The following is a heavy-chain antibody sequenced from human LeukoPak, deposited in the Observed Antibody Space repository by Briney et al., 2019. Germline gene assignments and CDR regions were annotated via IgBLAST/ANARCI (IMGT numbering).Heavy chain of an antibody. Sequence: GRSLRLSCRGTGFTFSEYALNWVRQAPGKGLEWVAVISYHISTQYYADSVKGRFTISRDNSKDTVFLHMNSLRPEDTAVYYCASVGDASGSFYNNWFDPWGQGTLVTVSS. J-gene: IGHJ5*02. CDR1: GFTFSEYA. V-gene: IGHV3-30-3*01. D-gene: IGHD3-10*01. CDR2: ISYHISTQ. CDR3: ASVGDASGSFYNNWFDP.